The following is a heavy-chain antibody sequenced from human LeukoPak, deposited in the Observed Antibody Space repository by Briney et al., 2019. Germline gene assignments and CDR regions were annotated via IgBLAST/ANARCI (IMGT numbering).Heavy chain of an antibody. CDR2: ISGSGSST. CDR3: ARDVAPASAYYYYMDV. V-gene: IGHV3-23*01. D-gene: IGHD5-12*01. J-gene: IGHJ6*03. CDR1: GLTFSSYG. Sequence: GGSLRLSCAASGLTFSSYGMSWVRQAPGKGLEWVSAISGSGSSTYYAASVKGRFTISRDNSKNTLYLQMTSLRAEDTAVYYCARDVAPASAYYYYMDVWGKGATVTVSS.